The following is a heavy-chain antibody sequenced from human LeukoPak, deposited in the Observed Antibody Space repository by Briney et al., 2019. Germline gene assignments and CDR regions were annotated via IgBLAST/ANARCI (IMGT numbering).Heavy chain of an antibody. D-gene: IGHD2-8*01. CDR3: AREAFHGRAQAY. J-gene: IGHJ4*02. Sequence: GGSLRLSCAASGFTFSDYYMSWIRQAPGKGLEWVSYTSSSGSTINYADSVKGRFTITTDNAKNSLYLQMNSLRAEDTAVYYCAREAFHGRAQAYWGQGTLVTVSS. CDR2: TSSSGSTI. CDR1: GFTFSDYY. V-gene: IGHV3-11*01.